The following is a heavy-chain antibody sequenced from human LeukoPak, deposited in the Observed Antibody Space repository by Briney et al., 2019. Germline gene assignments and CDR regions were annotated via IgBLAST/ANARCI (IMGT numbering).Heavy chain of an antibody. V-gene: IGHV4-59*01. CDR3: AREGQWLPDWFDP. Sequence: PSETLSLTCTVSGGSISGYYWSWVRQPPGKGLEWIGYIHYSGSTNYNPSLKSRVTISLDMSKNQFSLKLNSVTAADTAVYYCAREGQWLPDWFDPWGQGTLVIVSS. D-gene: IGHD6-19*01. CDR2: IHYSGST. CDR1: GGSISGYY. J-gene: IGHJ5*02.